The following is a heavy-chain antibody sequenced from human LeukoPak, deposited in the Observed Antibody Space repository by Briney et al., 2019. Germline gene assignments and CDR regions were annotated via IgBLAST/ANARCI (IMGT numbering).Heavy chain of an antibody. Sequence: PSETLSLTCTVSGGSVSSSLNYWGWIRQPPGKGLEWIGNTYYTGSTYSNPTLKSRVTMSVDTSKNQSSLKLNSVTAADTAVYYCARLSKGRYFDYIFDYWGQGTLLTVSS. V-gene: IGHV4-39*01. CDR1: GGSVSSSLNY. CDR3: ARLSKGRYFDYIFDY. CDR2: TYYTGST. J-gene: IGHJ4*02. D-gene: IGHD3-9*01.